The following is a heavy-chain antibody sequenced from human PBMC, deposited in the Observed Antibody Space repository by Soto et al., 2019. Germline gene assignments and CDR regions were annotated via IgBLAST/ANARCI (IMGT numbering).Heavy chain of an antibody. CDR1: GGSISSGGYS. V-gene: IGHV4-30-2*01. Sequence: SETLSLTCVVSGGSISSGGYSWSWIRQPPGKGLEWIGYIYHSGSTYYNPSLKSRVTISADRSKNQFSLKLSSVTAADTAVYYCVRVPGPWGQGTLVTVSS. J-gene: IGHJ5*02. CDR2: IYHSGST. CDR3: VRVPGP.